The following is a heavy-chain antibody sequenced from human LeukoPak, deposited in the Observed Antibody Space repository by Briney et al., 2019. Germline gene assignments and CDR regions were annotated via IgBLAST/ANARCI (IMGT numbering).Heavy chain of an antibody. Sequence: GGSLRLSCAASGFTFSSYAMSWVRQAPGKGLEWVAVIWYDGSNKYYADSVKGRFTISRDNSKNTLYLQMNSLRAEDTAVYYCARGRRSFDYWGQGTLVTVSS. J-gene: IGHJ4*02. CDR3: ARGRRSFDY. V-gene: IGHV3-33*08. CDR2: IWYDGSNK. CDR1: GFTFSSYA.